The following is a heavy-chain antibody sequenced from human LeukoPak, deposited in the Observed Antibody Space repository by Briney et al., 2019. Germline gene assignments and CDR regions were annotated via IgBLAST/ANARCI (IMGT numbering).Heavy chain of an antibody. CDR2: IYHSGST. J-gene: IGHJ4*02. D-gene: IGHD2-21*01. Sequence: SETLSLTRTVSGGSFITSNYYWAWIRHPPGKGLEWIGSIYHSGSTYYNPSLKSRVTMSVDTSKNQFSLTLGYVTAADTAVYYCARRVPGFFCVLWGLGTLVTVSS. CDR3: ARRVPGFFCVL. CDR1: GGSFITSNYY. V-gene: IGHV4-39*01.